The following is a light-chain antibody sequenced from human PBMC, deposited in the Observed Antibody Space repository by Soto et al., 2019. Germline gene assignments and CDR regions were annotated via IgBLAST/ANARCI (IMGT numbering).Light chain of an antibody. Sequence: QSVLTQPASVSGSPGQSIAISCIGTSSGIGSYNYVSWYQQHPGKAPKLMIYDVSNRPSGVSDRFSGSKSGNTASLTISGLQAEDEADYYCKSFTTSSTYVFGTGTKVTVL. CDR1: SSGIGSYNY. J-gene: IGLJ1*01. CDR3: KSFTTSSTYV. V-gene: IGLV2-14*01. CDR2: DVS.